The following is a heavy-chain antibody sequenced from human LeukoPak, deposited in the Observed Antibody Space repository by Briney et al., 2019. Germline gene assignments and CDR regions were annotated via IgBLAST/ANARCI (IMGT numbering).Heavy chain of an antibody. D-gene: IGHD2-2*01. V-gene: IGHV1-46*01. CDR1: GYTFTSYY. CDR3: ARGDCSSTSCYLGTWFDP. J-gene: IGHJ5*02. CDR2: IKPSDDYT. Sequence: GASVKVSCKASGYTFTSYYMHWVRQAPGQGLEWMGLIKPSDDYTNYAQKFQGRVTMTRDTSTSTAYMELSSLRSEDTAVYYCARGDCSSTSCYLGTWFDPWGQGTLVTVAS.